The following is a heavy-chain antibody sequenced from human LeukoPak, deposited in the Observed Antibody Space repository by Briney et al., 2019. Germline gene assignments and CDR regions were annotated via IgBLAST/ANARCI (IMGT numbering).Heavy chain of an antibody. D-gene: IGHD3-10*01. CDR1: GFTFSSYG. V-gene: IGHV3-30*03. CDR2: ISYDGSNK. J-gene: IGHJ4*02. CDR3: AREGSLLWFGEPQYYFDY. Sequence: PGGSLRLSCAASGFTFSSYGMHWVRQAPGKGLEWVAVISYDGSNKYYADSVKGRFTISRDNSKNTLYLQMNSLRAEDTAVYYCAREGSLLWFGEPQYYFDYWGQGTLVTVSS.